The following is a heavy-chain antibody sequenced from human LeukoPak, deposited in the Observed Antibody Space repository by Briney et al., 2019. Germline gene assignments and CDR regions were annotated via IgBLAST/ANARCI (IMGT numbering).Heavy chain of an antibody. D-gene: IGHD3-22*01. CDR1: GFPLSSSGVG. Sequence: SGPTLVKPTQTLTLTCTFSGFPLSSSGVGVGWIRQPPGKALEWLALIYWDGDKYYWPSLKSRLTITKDTSKNQVVLTMTNMDPVDTATYYCAHRLGYYDSSGYYSDGRFDPWGQGTLVTVSS. J-gene: IGHJ5*02. CDR2: IYWDGDK. CDR3: AHRLGYYDSSGYYSDGRFDP. V-gene: IGHV2-5*02.